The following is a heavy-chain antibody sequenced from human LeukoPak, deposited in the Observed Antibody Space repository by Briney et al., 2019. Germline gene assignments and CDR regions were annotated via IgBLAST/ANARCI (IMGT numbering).Heavy chain of an antibody. Sequence: SVKVSCKASGGTFSSYAISWVRQAPGQGLEWMGGIIPIFGTANYAQKFQGRATITADESTSTAYMELSSLRSEDTAVYYCARGGGRYCSSTSCYYYGMDVWGKGTTVTVSS. D-gene: IGHD2-2*01. CDR2: IIPIFGTA. CDR1: GGTFSSYA. J-gene: IGHJ6*04. V-gene: IGHV1-69*01. CDR3: ARGGGRYCSSTSCYYYGMDV.